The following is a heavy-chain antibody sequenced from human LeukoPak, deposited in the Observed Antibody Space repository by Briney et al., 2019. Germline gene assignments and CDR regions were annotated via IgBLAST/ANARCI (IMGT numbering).Heavy chain of an antibody. CDR3: ARLPHCSSTSCYPSGYNWFDP. D-gene: IGHD2-2*01. J-gene: IGHJ5*02. V-gene: IGHV4-39*01. Sequence: SETLSLTCTVSGGSISSYYWGWIRQPPGKGLEWIGSIYYSGSTYYNPSLKSRVTISVDTSKNQFSLKLSSVTAADTAVYYCARLPHCSSTSCYPSGYNWFDPWGQGTLVTVSS. CDR1: GGSISSYY. CDR2: IYYSGST.